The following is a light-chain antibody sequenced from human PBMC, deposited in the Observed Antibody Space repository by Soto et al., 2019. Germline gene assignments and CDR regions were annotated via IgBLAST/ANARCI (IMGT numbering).Light chain of an antibody. CDR1: STDVGGYNY. CDR2: DVS. V-gene: IGLV2-14*03. Sequence: QSALTQPASVSGSPGQSITISCTETSTDVGGYNYVSWYQQHPGKAPKLMIYDVSNRPSGVSLRFSGSKSGNTASLTISGLQAEDEADYYCSSYTSTSTLVFGGGTKLTVL. CDR3: SSYTSTSTLV. J-gene: IGLJ2*01.